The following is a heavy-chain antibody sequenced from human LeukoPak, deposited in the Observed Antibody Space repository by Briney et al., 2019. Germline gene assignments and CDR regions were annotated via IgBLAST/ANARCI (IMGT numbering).Heavy chain of an antibody. J-gene: IGHJ4*02. CDR2: INHSGST. CDR1: GGSFSGYY. Sequence: SETLSLTCAVYGGSFSGYYWSWIRQPPGKGLEWIGEINHSGSTDYNPSLKSRVTISVDTSKNQFSLKLSSVTAADTAVYYCARGRGDYWGQGTLVTVSS. V-gene: IGHV4-34*01. CDR3: ARGRGDY.